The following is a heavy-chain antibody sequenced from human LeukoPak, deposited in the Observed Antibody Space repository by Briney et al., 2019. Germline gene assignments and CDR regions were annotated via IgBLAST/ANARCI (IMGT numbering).Heavy chain of an antibody. CDR1: GFTFSNYS. J-gene: IGHJ4*02. Sequence: GGSLRLSCAASGFTFSNYSMNWVRQAPGKGLEWVSSISSSSSYIYYADSVKGRFTISRDNAKNSLYLQMNSLRAEDTAVYYCARDGVAVAGLDYWGQGTLVTVSS. CDR2: ISSSSSYI. CDR3: ARDGVAVAGLDY. V-gene: IGHV3-21*01. D-gene: IGHD6-19*01.